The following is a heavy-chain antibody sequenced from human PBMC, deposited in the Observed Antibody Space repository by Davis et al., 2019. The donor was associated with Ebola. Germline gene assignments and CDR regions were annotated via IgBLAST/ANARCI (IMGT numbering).Heavy chain of an antibody. CDR3: ARVGYQWNYRAFLDH. J-gene: IGHJ4*02. CDR2: ISGYNGNT. D-gene: IGHD1-7*01. V-gene: IGHV1-18*01. Sequence: ASVKVSCKASGYTFTSYGFSWVRQAPGQGLEWIGWISGYNGNTNYAQKLQGRVTMTRDTSTSTIYMEVTSLSSEDTAVYFCARVGYQWNYRAFLDHWGQGTLVTVSS. CDR1: GYTFTSYG.